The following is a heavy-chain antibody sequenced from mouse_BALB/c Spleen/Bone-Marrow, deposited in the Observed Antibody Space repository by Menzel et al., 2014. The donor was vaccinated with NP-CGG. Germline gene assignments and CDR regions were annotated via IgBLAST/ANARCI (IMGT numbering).Heavy chain of an antibody. CDR2: ISYDGSN. J-gene: IGHJ2*01. Sequence: EVQLVESGPGLMKPSQSLSLTCSVTGYSITSGYYCNWIRQFPGNKLEWMGYISYDGSNNYNPSLKNRISITRDTSKNQFFLKLNSVTTEGTATYYCARGNYVDYWGQGTTLTVSS. CDR1: GYSITSGYY. CDR3: ARGNYVDY. V-gene: IGHV3-6*02.